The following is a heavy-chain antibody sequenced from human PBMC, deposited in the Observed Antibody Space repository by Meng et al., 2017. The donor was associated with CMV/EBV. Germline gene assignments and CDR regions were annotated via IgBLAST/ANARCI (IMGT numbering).Heavy chain of an antibody. CDR3: ARKYYDFWSGYWGYGMDV. D-gene: IGHD3-3*01. CDR2: IRYDGSNK. Sequence: GESLKISCAASGFTFSSYGMHWVRQAPGKGLEWVAFIRYDGSNKYYADSVKGRFTISRDNSKNTLYLQMNSLRAEDTAVYYCARKYYDFWSGYWGYGMDVWGQGTTVTVSS. CDR1: GFTFSSYG. J-gene: IGHJ6*02. V-gene: IGHV3-30*02.